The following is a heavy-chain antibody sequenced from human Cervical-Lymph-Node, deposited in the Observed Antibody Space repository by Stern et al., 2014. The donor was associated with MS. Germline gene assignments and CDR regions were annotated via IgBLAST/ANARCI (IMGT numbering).Heavy chain of an antibody. D-gene: IGHD3-3*01. J-gene: IGHJ4*02. Sequence: EVQLVESGGGLAKPGGSRGLSCAASGPPFNPKTMNWVRQAPGRGLEWVPSITSSSVYRYYVDSVKGRFTISRDNARNSLFLQMNSLRVEDTAVYYCATKRSISGAAFDYWGQGALVTVS. CDR2: ITSSSVYR. CDR1: GPPFNPKT. V-gene: IGHV3-21*01. CDR3: ATKRSISGAAFDY.